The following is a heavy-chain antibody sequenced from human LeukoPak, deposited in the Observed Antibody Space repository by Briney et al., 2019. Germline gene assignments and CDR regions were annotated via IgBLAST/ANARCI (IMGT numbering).Heavy chain of an antibody. V-gene: IGHV4-34*01. D-gene: IGHD3-16*02. J-gene: IGHJ4*02. CDR3: AGIYVWGSYRPLRY. CDR1: GGSFSGYY. Sequence: PSETLSLTCAVYGGSFSGYYWSWLRQPPGKGLEWMGEINHSGSTNYNPSLKSRVTISVDTSKNQFSLKLSSVTAADTAVYYWAGIYVWGSYRPLRYWGQGTLVTVST. CDR2: INHSGST.